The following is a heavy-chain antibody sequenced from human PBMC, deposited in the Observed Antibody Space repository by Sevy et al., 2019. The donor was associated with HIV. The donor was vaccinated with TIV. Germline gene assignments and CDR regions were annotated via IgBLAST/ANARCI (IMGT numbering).Heavy chain of an antibody. CDR2: ISSGTTHR. Sequence: GGSLRLSCAASGFIFSDYYMSWIRQSPGKGLEWVSDISSGTTHRKYADSVKGRFTISRDNAKNSLYLQMNSLTVEDTAVYYCVRDRRNYSGQYFDFWGQGTLVTVSS. D-gene: IGHD1-7*01. CDR1: GFIFSDYY. V-gene: IGHV3-11*06. J-gene: IGHJ4*02. CDR3: VRDRRNYSGQYFDF.